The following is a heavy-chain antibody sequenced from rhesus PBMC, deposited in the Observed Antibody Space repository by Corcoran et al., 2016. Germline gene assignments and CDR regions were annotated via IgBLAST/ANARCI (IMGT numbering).Heavy chain of an antibody. Sequence: EVQLVETGGGLVQPGGSLKLSCAVSGFIFSSYGMSWVRQAPGKGLEWVSVINSDGGSTSYSNSVQDRFTISRDNSKNTLSLQMNSLRPDDTAVYYCAKSAYSYSGSYYFDYWGQGVLVTVSS. D-gene: IGHD3-16*01. V-gene: IGHV3S5*01. CDR2: INSDGGST. J-gene: IGHJ4*01. CDR1: GFIFSSYG. CDR3: AKSAYSYSGSYYFDY.